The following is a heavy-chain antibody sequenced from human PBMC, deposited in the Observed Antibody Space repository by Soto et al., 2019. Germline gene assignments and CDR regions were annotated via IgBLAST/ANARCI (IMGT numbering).Heavy chain of an antibody. J-gene: IGHJ6*02. CDR2: INHSGST. CDR3: GRGKLPDYYYYGMDV. Sequence: SETLSLTCAVYGGSFSGYYWSWVRQPPGKGLEWVGEINHSGSTNYNPSLKSRVTISVDTYKNQFSLKLSSVTAADTAVYYCGRGKLPDYYYYGMDVWGQGTTVTVSS. CDR1: GGSFSGYY. V-gene: IGHV4-34*01.